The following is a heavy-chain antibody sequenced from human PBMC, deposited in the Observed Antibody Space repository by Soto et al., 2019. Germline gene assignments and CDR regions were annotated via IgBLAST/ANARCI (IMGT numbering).Heavy chain of an antibody. J-gene: IGHJ4*02. CDR3: TRAAIKGEPLDY. V-gene: IGHV3-33*01. CDR1: GFTFNNYG. CDR2: IWHDGSNK. D-gene: IGHD1-26*01. Sequence: QVQLVESGGGVVQPGRSLRLSCAASGFTFNNYGMHWVRQAPGKGLEWVALIWHDGSNKGYADSVKGRFTISRDNSKNTLNLQMNSLRVEDTAVYYCTRAAIKGEPLDYWGQGTQVTVSS.